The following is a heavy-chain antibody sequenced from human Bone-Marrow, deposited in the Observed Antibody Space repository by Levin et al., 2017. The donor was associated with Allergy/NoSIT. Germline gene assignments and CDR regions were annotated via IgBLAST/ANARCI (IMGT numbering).Heavy chain of an antibody. CDR1: GGTFSSYA. J-gene: IGHJ4*02. Sequence: SVKVSCKASGGTFSSYAISWVRQAPGQGLEWMGGIIPIFGTANYAQKFQGRVTITADESTSTAYMELSSLRSEDTAVYYCASKSTYYDFWNFDYWGQGTLVTVSS. CDR3: ASKSTYYDFWNFDY. D-gene: IGHD3-3*01. CDR2: IIPIFGTA. V-gene: IGHV1-69*13.